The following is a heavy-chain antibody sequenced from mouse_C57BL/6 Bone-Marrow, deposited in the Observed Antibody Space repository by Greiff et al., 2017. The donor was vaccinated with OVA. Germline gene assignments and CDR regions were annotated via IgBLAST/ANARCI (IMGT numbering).Heavy chain of an antibody. CDR3: TLITTVVEGY. D-gene: IGHD1-1*01. Sequence: EVKVEESGGGLVQPGGSMKLSCVASGFTFSNYWMNWVRQSPEKGLEWVAQIRLKSDNYATHYAESVKGRFTISRDDSKSSVYLQMNNLRAEDTGIYYCTLITTVVEGYWGQGTTLTVSS. CDR2: IRLKSDNYAT. CDR1: GFTFSNYW. J-gene: IGHJ2*01. V-gene: IGHV6-3*01.